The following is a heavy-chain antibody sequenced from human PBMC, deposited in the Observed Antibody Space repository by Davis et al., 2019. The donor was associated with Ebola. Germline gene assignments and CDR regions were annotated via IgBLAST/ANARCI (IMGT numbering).Heavy chain of an antibody. CDR1: GYTFTGYY. D-gene: IGHD2-21*02. CDR3: TRGYSPKCRTGDCVNDF. J-gene: IGHJ4*02. Sequence: ASVTVSCKASGYTFTGYYMHWVRQAPGQGLEWMGRINPNSGGTNYAQKFQGWVTMTRDTSISTAYMDLSSLTTDDTAVYYCTRGYSPKCRTGDCVNDFWGQGTLVTVSS. CDR2: INPNSGGT. V-gene: IGHV1-2*04.